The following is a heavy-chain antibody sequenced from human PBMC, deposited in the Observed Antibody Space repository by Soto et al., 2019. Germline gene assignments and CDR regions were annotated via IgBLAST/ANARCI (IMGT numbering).Heavy chain of an antibody. D-gene: IGHD3-22*01. Sequence: SETLSLTCAVYGGSFSGYYWSWIRQPPGKGLEWIGEINHSGSTNYNPSLKSRVTISVDTSKNQFSLKLSSVTAADTAVYYCARGLPPSLYYYDSSGPRKNWFGPWGQGTLVTVS. CDR1: GGSFSGYY. CDR2: INHSGST. CDR3: ARGLPPSLYYYDSSGPRKNWFGP. J-gene: IGHJ5*02. V-gene: IGHV4-34*01.